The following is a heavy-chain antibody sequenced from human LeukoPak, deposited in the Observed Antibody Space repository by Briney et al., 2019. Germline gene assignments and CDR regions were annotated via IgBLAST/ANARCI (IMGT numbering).Heavy chain of an antibody. D-gene: IGHD4-17*01. V-gene: IGHV4-59*12. Sequence: SETLSLTCTVSGGSISNYYWSWLRQHPGKGLEWIGYIYYSGSTYYNPSLKSRVTISLDTSKNQFSLKLSSVTAADTAVYYCARGRTTGNYYYFYGMDVWGQGTTVTVSS. CDR2: IYYSGST. CDR1: GGSISNYY. CDR3: ARGRTTGNYYYFYGMDV. J-gene: IGHJ6*02.